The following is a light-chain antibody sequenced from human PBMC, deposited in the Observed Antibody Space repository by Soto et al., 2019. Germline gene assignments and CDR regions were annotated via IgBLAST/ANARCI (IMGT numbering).Light chain of an antibody. Sequence: EIVMTQSPATLSVSLGERATLSCRASQSVSSNLAWYQQKPGQAPRLLLYGASTRATGIPARFSGSGSGTEFTLTISSLQSEDFAVYYSQQYSNWHKTFGRGTKVDIK. CDR1: QSVSSN. J-gene: IGKJ1*01. CDR3: QQYSNWHKT. CDR2: GAS. V-gene: IGKV3-15*01.